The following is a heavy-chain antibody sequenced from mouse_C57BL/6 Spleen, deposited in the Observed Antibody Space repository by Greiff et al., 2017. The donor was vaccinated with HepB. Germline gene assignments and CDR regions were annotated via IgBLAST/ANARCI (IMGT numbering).Heavy chain of an antibody. CDR3: ARSLYYGSSFYFDY. J-gene: IGHJ2*01. V-gene: IGHV1-52*01. CDR1: GYTFTSYW. D-gene: IGHD1-1*01. CDR2: IDPSDSET. Sequence: QVQLQQPGAELVRPGSSVKLSCKASGYTFTSYWMHWVKQRPIQGLEWIGNIDPSDSETHYNQKFKDKATLTVDKSSSTAYMQLSSLTSEDSAVYYCARSLYYGSSFYFDYWGQGTTLTVSS.